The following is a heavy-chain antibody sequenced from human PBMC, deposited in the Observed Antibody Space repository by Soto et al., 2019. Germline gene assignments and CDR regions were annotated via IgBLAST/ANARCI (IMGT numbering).Heavy chain of an antibody. V-gene: IGHV3-30*18. Sequence: QVQLVESGGGVVQPGRSLRLSCAASGFTFSSYGMHWVRQAPGKGLEWVAVISYDGSNKYYAESVKGRFTIFRDNSKNTLDLQMSGLRAEDTAVYYCAKARPSGSRPCDYGMDVWGQGTTVTVSS. D-gene: IGHD1-26*01. CDR2: ISYDGSNK. J-gene: IGHJ6*02. CDR1: GFTFSSYG. CDR3: AKARPSGSRPCDYGMDV.